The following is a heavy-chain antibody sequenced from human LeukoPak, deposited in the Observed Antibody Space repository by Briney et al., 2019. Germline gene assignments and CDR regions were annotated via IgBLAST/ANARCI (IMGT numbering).Heavy chain of an antibody. CDR3: AREFRSGNKYFDY. Sequence: PSETLSLTCTVSGGSINTGGYYWSWIRQHPGKGLEWIACIYYSGSTYYNPSLKSRITISVDTSKNQFSLKLSSVTAADTAVYYCAREFRSGNKYFDYWGQGTLVTVSS. V-gene: IGHV4-31*03. J-gene: IGHJ4*02. CDR1: GGSINTGGYY. CDR2: IYYSGST. D-gene: IGHD3-10*01.